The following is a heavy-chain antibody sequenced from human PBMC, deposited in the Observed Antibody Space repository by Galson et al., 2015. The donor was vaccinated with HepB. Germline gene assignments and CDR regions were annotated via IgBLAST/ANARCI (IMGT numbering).Heavy chain of an antibody. V-gene: IGHV1-3*04. J-gene: IGHJ4*02. CDR1: GYIFTTYT. D-gene: IGHD1-26*01. CDR3: ARKRWEYFDY. CDR2: INTGNGNT. Sequence: SVKVSCKASGYIFTTYTIHWVRQAPGHGLEWMGWINTGNGNTKYSQKFQGRVTISRDTSASTAYMELTSLRSEDTAVYYCARKRWEYFDYWGQGTLVIVSS.